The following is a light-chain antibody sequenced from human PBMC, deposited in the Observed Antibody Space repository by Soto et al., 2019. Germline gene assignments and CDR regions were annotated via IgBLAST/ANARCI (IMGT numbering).Light chain of an antibody. CDR2: KAS. Sequence: DIQMSQSPSTLSASVGDRVTITCRASQSISTWLAWYQQKPGKAPKLLIYKASTLENEVPSRFSGSGSGTAFTLTISSLRPEDFATYYCQHYNDYSRTFGQGTKVEIK. CDR1: QSISTW. J-gene: IGKJ1*01. V-gene: IGKV1-5*03. CDR3: QHYNDYSRT.